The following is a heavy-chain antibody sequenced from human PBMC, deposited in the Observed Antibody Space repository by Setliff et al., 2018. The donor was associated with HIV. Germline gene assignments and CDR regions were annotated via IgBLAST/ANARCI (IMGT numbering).Heavy chain of an antibody. CDR1: GASIRDIKYY. CDR3: ARPQYPGYYFDY. D-gene: IGHD2-2*01. CDR2: IHYSETT. J-gene: IGHJ4*02. Sequence: SETLSLTCTVPGASIRDIKYYWGWIRQPPGKGLEWIGKIHYSETTDYNQSLRSRVTMSVDTSKNHFSLKLSSVTAADTAVYYCARPQYPGYYFDYWGQGTLVTVSS. V-gene: IGHV4-39*02.